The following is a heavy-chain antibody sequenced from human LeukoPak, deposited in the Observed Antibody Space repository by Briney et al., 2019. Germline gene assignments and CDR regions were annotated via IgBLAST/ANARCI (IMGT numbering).Heavy chain of an antibody. CDR3: ARARPKIQLWLRRYFDC. J-gene: IGHJ4*02. CDR2: INQSGST. CDR1: GGSFSGYY. V-gene: IGHV4-34*01. D-gene: IGHD5-18*01. Sequence: SETLSLTCAVYGGSFSGYYWSWIRQPPGKGLEWIGEINQSGSTNYNPSLKSRVTISVDTSKNQFALKLSSVTAADTAVYYCARARPKIQLWLRRYFDCWGQGTLVTVSS.